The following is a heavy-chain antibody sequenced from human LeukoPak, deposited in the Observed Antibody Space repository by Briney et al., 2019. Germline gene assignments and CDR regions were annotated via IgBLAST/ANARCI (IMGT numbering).Heavy chain of an antibody. CDR2: INPNNGDT. CDR1: GYTFSDYY. V-gene: IGHV1-2*02. D-gene: IGHD3-22*01. CDR3: ARVRIDYYDSRVRELDY. J-gene: IGHJ4*02. Sequence: VASVKVSYKASGYTFSDYYMHWVRQAPGQGREWMAWINPNNGDTNYAQKFQGRVTMTRDTSISTAYMELSRLRSDDTAVYYCARVRIDYYDSRVRELDYWGQGTQVTVSS.